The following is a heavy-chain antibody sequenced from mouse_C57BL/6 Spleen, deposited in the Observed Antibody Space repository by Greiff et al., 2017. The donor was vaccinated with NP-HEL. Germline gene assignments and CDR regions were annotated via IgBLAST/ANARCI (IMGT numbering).Heavy chain of an antibody. V-gene: IGHV5-6*01. CDR3: ARHESSGYNAMDY. CDR2: ISSGGSYT. J-gene: IGHJ4*01. CDR1: GFTFSSYG. D-gene: IGHD3-2*02. Sequence: EVKVVESGGDLVKPGGSLKLSCAASGFTFSSYGMSWVRQTPDKRLEWVATISSGGSYTYYPDSVKGRFTISRDNAKNTLYLQMGSLKSEDTAMYYCARHESSGYNAMDYWGQGTSVTVSS.